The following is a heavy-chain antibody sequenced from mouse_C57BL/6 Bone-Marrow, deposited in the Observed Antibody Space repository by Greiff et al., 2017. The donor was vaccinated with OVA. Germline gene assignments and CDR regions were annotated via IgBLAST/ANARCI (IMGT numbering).Heavy chain of an antibody. Sequence: QVQLKQPGAELVRPGSSVKLSCKASGYTFTSYWMHWVQQRPIQGLEWIGNIDPSDSETHYNQKFKDKATLTVDKSSSTAYMQLSSLTSEDSAVYYCARRGEGAMDYWGQGTSVTVSA. V-gene: IGHV1-52*01. CDR3: ARRGEGAMDY. CDR2: IDPSDSET. CDR1: GYTFTSYW. J-gene: IGHJ4*01.